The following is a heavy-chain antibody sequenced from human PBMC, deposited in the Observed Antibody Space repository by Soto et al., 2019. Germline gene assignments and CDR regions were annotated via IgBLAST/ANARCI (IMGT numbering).Heavy chain of an antibody. D-gene: IGHD2-15*01. V-gene: IGHV1-18*01. CDR1: GYTFTSYG. CDR3: ARISLGYCRGGSCYPNSHDAFDI. J-gene: IGHJ3*02. Sequence: GASVKVSCKASGYTFTSYGISWVRQAPGQRLEWMGWISAYNGNTNYAQKLQGRVTMTTDTSTSTAYMELRSLRSDDTAVYYCARISLGYCRGGSCYPNSHDAFDIWGQGTMVTVSS. CDR2: ISAYNGNT.